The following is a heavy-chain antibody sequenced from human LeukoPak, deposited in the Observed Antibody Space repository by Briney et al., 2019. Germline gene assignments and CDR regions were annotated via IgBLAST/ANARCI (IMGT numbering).Heavy chain of an antibody. CDR3: ATLRGYSHLGRFDP. CDR1: GYTLTELS. V-gene: IGHV1-24*01. Sequence: ASVKVSCKVSGYTLTELSMHWVRQAPGKGLEWMGGFDPEDGETIYAQKFQGRVTMTEDTSTDTAYMELSSLRSEDTAVYYYATLRGYSHLGRFDPWGQGTLVTVSS. CDR2: FDPEDGET. D-gene: IGHD5-12*01. J-gene: IGHJ5*02.